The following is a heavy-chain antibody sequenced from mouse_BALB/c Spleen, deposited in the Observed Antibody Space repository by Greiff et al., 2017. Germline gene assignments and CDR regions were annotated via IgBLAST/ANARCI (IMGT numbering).Heavy chain of an antibody. J-gene: IGHJ3*01. CDR2: FYPGSGSI. V-gene: IGHV1-62-2*01. CDR3: ARHEGYGSGFAY. CDR1: GYTFTEYT. D-gene: IGHD1-1*01. Sequence: QVQLKESGAELVKPGASVKLSCKASGYTFTEYTIHWVKQRSGQGLEWIGWFYPGSGSIKYNEKFKDKATLTADKSTSTVYMELSRLTSEDSAVYFCARHEGYGSGFAYWGQGTLVTVSA.